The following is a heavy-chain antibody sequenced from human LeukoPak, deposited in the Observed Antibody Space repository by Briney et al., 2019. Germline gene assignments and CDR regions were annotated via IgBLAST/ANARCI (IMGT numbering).Heavy chain of an antibody. Sequence: KPSETLSLTCTVSGGSISSSSYYWGWIRQPPGKGLEWIGSIYYSGSTYYNPSLKSRVTISVDTSKNQFSLKLSSVTAADTAVYYCARVTAVTRTALYYMDVWGKGTTVTVSS. D-gene: IGHD1-14*01. CDR3: ARVTAVTRTALYYMDV. V-gene: IGHV4-39*07. J-gene: IGHJ6*03. CDR2: IYYSGST. CDR1: GGSISSSSYY.